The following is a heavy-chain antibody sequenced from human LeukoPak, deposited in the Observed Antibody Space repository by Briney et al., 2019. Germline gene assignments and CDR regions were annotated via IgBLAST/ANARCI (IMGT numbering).Heavy chain of an antibody. V-gene: IGHV1-2*02. CDR1: GHTFTGYY. CDR3: ARDYYDSSGYSRFDP. CDR2: INPNSGGT. D-gene: IGHD3-22*01. Sequence: ASVEVSCKASGHTFTGYYMHWVRQAPGQGLEWMGWINPNSGGTDYAQKFQGRVTMTRDTSISTAYMEVSRLRSDDTAVYYCARDYYDSSGYSRFDPWGQGTLVTVSS. J-gene: IGHJ5*02.